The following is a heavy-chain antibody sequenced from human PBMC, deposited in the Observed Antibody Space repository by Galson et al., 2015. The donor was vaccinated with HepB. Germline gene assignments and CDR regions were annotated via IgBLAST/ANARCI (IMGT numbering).Heavy chain of an antibody. Sequence: ETLSLTCTVSGGSISSYYWSWIRQPPGKGLEWIGYIYYSGSTNYNPSLKSRVTISVDTSKNQFSLKLSSVTAADTAVYYCARHVRRITIFRDNWYFDLWGRGTLATVSS. D-gene: IGHD3-9*01. CDR1: GGSISSYY. CDR2: IYYSGST. V-gene: IGHV4-59*08. CDR3: ARHVRRITIFRDNWYFDL. J-gene: IGHJ2*01.